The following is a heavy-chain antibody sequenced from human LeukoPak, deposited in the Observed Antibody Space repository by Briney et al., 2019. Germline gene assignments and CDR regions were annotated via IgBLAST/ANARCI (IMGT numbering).Heavy chain of an antibody. D-gene: IGHD6-19*01. Sequence: PGGSLRLSCAASGFTFSSYAMIWVRQAPGKGLEWVSAISYSGGSTYYPDSVKGRFTISRDNSKNTLYLQMNNLRAEDTALYYCAKNQGQWLVPVDYWGQGTLVTVSS. V-gene: IGHV3-23*01. CDR2: ISYSGGST. J-gene: IGHJ4*02. CDR1: GFTFSSYA. CDR3: AKNQGQWLVPVDY.